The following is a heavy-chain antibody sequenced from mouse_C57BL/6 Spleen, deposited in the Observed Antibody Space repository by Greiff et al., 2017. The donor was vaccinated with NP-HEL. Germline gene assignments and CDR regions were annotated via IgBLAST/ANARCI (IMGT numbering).Heavy chain of an antibody. V-gene: IGHV1-59*01. CDR2: IDPSDSYT. CDR1: GYTFTSYW. J-gene: IGHJ2*01. Sequence: QVQLQQPGAELVRPGTSVKLSCKASGYTFTSYWMHWVKQRPGQGLEWIGVIDPSDSYTNYNQKFKGKATLTVDTSSSTAYMQLSSLTSEDSAVYYCARFRYYDYDGLDYWGQGTTLTVSS. D-gene: IGHD2-4*01. CDR3: ARFRYYDYDGLDY.